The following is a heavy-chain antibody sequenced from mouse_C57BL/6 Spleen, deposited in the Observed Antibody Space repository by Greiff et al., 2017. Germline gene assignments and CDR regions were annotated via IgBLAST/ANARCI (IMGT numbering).Heavy chain of an antibody. D-gene: IGHD3-3*01. CDR2: IDPENGDT. V-gene: IGHV14-4*01. Sequence: VQLQQSGAELVRPGASVKLSCTASGFNIKDDYMHWVKQRPEQGLEWIGWIDPENGDTEYASKLQGKATITADTSSNTAYLQLSSLTSEDTAVYYCTTGTRGYAMDYWGQGTSVTVSS. CDR3: TTGTRGYAMDY. CDR1: GFNIKDDY. J-gene: IGHJ4*01.